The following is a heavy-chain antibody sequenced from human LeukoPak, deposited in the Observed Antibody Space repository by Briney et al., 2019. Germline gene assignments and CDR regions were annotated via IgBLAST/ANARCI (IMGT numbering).Heavy chain of an antibody. CDR1: GSTFSSYA. CDR3: ARDREGIVVVPAAMDY. Sequence: GSLRLSCAASGSTFSSYAMHWVRQAPGKGLEWVAVISYDGSNKYYADSVKGRFTISRDNSKNTLYLQMNSLRAEDTAVYYCARDREGIVVVPAAMDYWGQGTLVTVSS. CDR2: ISYDGSNK. D-gene: IGHD2-2*01. J-gene: IGHJ4*02. V-gene: IGHV3-30-3*01.